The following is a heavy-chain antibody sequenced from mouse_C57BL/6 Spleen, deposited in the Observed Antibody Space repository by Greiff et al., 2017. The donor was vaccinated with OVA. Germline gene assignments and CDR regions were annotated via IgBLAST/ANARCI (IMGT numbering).Heavy chain of an antibody. CDR2: ISYDGSN. Sequence: DVQLQESGPGLVKPSQSLSLTCSVTGYSITSGYYWNWIRQFPGNKLEWMGYISYDGSNNYNPSLKNRISITRDTSKNQFFLKLNSVTTEDTATYYCARGEGLLTAMDYWGQGTSVTVSS. CDR1: GYSITSGYY. V-gene: IGHV3-6*01. J-gene: IGHJ4*01. D-gene: IGHD1-1*01. CDR3: ARGEGLLTAMDY.